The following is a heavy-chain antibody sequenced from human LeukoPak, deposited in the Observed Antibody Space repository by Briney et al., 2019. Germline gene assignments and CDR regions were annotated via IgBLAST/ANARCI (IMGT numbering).Heavy chain of an antibody. CDR2: IYYSGST. CDR3: ARDGSGYSSSWLYY. Sequence: SETLSLTCTVSGGSISSYYWSWIRQPPGKGLEWIGYIYYSGSTNYNPSLKSRVTISVDTSKNQFSLKLSPVTAADTAVYYCARDGSGYSSSWLYYWGQGTLVTVSS. V-gene: IGHV4-59*01. J-gene: IGHJ4*02. CDR1: GGSISSYY. D-gene: IGHD6-13*01.